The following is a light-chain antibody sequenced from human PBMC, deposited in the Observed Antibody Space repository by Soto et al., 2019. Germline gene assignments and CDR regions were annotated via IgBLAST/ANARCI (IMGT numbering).Light chain of an antibody. CDR1: QGVRSD. CDR2: GAS. J-gene: IGKJ1*01. CDR3: QHDTIYSEA. Sequence: IGLTNSQRPLSVSXXFLATLSCRASQGVRSDLAWYQQKAGQSPRLLIYGASTRAAETPDRFSGSGSGTDFTLTIISLQPDDFAPYYCQHDTIYSEAFGQGTKVDIK. V-gene: IGKV3-15*01.